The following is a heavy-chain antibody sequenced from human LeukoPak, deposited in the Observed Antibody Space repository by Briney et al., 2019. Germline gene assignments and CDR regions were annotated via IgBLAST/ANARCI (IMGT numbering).Heavy chain of an antibody. CDR2: ISAYNGNT. J-gene: IGHJ4*02. CDR3: ATLGYDSSGYPLLDY. CDR1: GYTFTSYG. Sequence: ASVKVSCKASGYTFTSYGISWVRQAPGQGLEWMGWISAYNGNTKYSQKLQGRVTMTTETSTSTAYMELRSLTSDDTAFYYCATLGYDSSGYPLLDYWGQGTLVTASS. V-gene: IGHV1-18*01. D-gene: IGHD3-22*01.